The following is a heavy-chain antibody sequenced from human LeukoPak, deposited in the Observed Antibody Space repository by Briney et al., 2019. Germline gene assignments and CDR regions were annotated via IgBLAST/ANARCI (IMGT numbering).Heavy chain of an antibody. V-gene: IGHV1-18*01. D-gene: IGHD3-9*01. CDR3: ARSYDIFHFYMDV. J-gene: IGHJ6*03. Sequence: ASVKVSCKASGYTFTSYAISWVRQAPGQGPEWMGWISGHSTNRKIAQKFRGRVTMTTDTSTSTATMELRSLRSDDTAVYYCARSYDIFHFYMDVWGEGTTVTVSS. CDR2: ISGHSTNR. CDR1: GYTFTSYA.